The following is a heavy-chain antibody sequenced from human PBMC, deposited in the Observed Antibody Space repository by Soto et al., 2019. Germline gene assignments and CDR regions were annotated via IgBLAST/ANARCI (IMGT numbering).Heavy chain of an antibody. D-gene: IGHD3-22*01. J-gene: IGHJ5*02. CDR1: GYTLTELS. V-gene: IGHV1-24*01. Sequence: SSVKVSCKVSGYTLTELSMHWVRQAPGKGLEGMGGFDPEDGEKIYAQKFQGRVTMNEDTSTAPAYMELSSLRSDDTAVYYCATDRLDSSGYQRHHWFDPWGQGTRATVS. CDR3: ATDRLDSSGYQRHHWFDP. CDR2: FDPEDGEK.